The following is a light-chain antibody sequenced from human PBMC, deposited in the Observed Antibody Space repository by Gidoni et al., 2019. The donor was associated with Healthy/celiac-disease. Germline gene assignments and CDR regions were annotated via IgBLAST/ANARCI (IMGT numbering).Light chain of an antibody. CDR3: QQRSNWPPDT. J-gene: IGKJ4*01. CDR1: QSVSSY. V-gene: IGKV3-11*01. CDR2: DAS. Sequence: EIVLTQSPATLSLSPGERATLPCSASQSVSSYLAWYHQKPGQAPRLLIYDASNRATGIPARFSGSGSGTDFTLTISSLEPEDFAVYYCQQRSNWPPDTFGGGTKVEIK.